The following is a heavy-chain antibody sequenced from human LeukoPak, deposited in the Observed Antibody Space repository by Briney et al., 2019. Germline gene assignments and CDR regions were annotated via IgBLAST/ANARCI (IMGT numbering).Heavy chain of an antibody. CDR3: AKDRSCSGSSCNVGS. Sequence: GGSLRLSCAASGFTFSGFAMSWVRQAPGKGLWWVSAISGSGGSTFYADSVKGRFTISRDNSKNTLFLQMNSLRAEDTAVYYCAKDRSCSGSSCNVGSWGQGTMVTVSS. CDR1: GFTFSGFA. D-gene: IGHD2-2*01. J-gene: IGHJ3*01. V-gene: IGHV3-23*01. CDR2: ISGSGGST.